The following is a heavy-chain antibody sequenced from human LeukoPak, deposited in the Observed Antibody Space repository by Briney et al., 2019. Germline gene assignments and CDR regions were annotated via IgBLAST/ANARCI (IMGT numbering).Heavy chain of an antibody. Sequence: ASVKVSCKASGYTFTGYYMHWVRRAPGQGLEWMGWINPNSGGTNYAQKFQGRVTMTRDTSISTAYMELSRLRSDDTAVYYCARGVVLRYFDWLLHFDYWGQGTLVTVSS. CDR3: ARGVVLRYFDWLLHFDY. CDR2: INPNSGGT. J-gene: IGHJ4*02. CDR1: GYTFTGYY. V-gene: IGHV1-2*02. D-gene: IGHD3-9*01.